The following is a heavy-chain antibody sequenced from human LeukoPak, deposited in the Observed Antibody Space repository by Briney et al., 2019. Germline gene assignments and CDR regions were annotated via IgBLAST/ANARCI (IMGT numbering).Heavy chain of an antibody. V-gene: IGHV1-69*04. CDR3: ARSGDYYDSSGYRFDY. CDR1: GGTFSSYA. J-gene: IGHJ4*02. D-gene: IGHD3-22*01. CDR2: IIPILGIA. Sequence: ASVKVSCKASGGTFSSYAISWVRQAPGQGLEWMGRIIPILGIANYAQKFQGRVTITADKSTSTAYMELSSLRSEDTAVYYCARSGDYYDSSGYRFDYWGQGTLVTVSS.